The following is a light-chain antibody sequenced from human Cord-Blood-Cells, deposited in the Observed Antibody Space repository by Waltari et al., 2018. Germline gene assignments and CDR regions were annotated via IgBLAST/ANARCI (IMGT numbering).Light chain of an antibody. CDR3: HQSSSFRWT. CDR1: QSIGSS. J-gene: IGKJ1*01. V-gene: IGKV6-21*01. CDR2: YAS. Sequence: EILLTQSSDFQSLTPKEKVTITCRPSQSIGSSLHWYQQKPDQSPKRLIKYASQSFSGVPSRFSGSGSGTDFTLTINSLEAEDAATYYCHQSSSFRWTFGQGTKVEIK.